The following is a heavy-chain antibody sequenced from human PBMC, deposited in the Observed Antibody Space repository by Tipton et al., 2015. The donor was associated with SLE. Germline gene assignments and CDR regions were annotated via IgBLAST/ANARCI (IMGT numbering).Heavy chain of an antibody. Sequence: SLRLSCAASGFTFMSYAMHWVRQAPGKGLEWVSYITSRGTTTYYADSVKGRFTISRDNSKNTLYLQMNSLRAEDTAVYYCAKDWCSGGSCLGYFDYWGQGTLVTVSS. V-gene: IGHV3-48*01. CDR3: AKDWCSGGSCLGYFDY. D-gene: IGHD2-15*01. CDR2: ITSRGTTT. J-gene: IGHJ4*02. CDR1: GFTFMSYA.